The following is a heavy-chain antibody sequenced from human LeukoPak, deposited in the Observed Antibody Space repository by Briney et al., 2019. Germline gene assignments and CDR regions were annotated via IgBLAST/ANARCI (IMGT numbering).Heavy chain of an antibody. V-gene: IGHV3-20*04. Sequence: GGSLRLSCAASGFTFDDHGMSWVRQAPGKGLEWVSGINWNGGSTDYADSVKGRFTISRDNAKNSLYLQMNSLRAEDTAVYYCARGAHKRDDYGGFFDYWGQGTLVTVSS. CDR1: GFTFDDHG. D-gene: IGHD4-23*01. J-gene: IGHJ4*02. CDR3: ARGAHKRDDYGGFFDY. CDR2: INWNGGST.